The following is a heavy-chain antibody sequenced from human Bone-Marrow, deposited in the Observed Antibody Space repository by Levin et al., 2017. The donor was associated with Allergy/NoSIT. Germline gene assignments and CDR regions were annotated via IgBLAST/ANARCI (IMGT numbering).Heavy chain of an antibody. CDR3: AKDFSSGSCYHIDY. CDR2: ISGSGGST. V-gene: IGHV3-23*01. D-gene: IGHD2-15*01. J-gene: IGHJ4*02. Sequence: GGSLRLSCAASGFTFSSYAMSWVRQAPGKGLEWVSAISGSGGSTYYADSVKGRFTISRDNSKNTLYLQMNSLRAEDTAVYYCAKDFSSGSCYHIDYWGQGTLVTVSS. CDR1: GFTFSSYA.